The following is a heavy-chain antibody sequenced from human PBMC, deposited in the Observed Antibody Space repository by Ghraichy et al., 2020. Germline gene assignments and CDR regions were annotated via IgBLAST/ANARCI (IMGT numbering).Heavy chain of an antibody. CDR1: GFTFSDYY. CDR3: ARECTTTGTTTCAFDI. Sequence: GGSLRLSCAASGFTFSDYYMSWIRQAPGKGLEWVSYISSSSSYTNYADSVKGRFTISRDNAKNSLYLQMNSLRAEDTAVYYCARECTTTGTTTCAFDIWGQGTMITVSS. CDR2: ISSSSSYT. J-gene: IGHJ3*02. D-gene: IGHD1-1*01. V-gene: IGHV3-11*06.